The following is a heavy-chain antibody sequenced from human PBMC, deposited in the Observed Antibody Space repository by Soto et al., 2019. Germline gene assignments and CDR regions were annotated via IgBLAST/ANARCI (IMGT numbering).Heavy chain of an antibody. CDR3: ARGVVVVTATYGMDV. D-gene: IGHD2-15*01. J-gene: IGHJ6*02. CDR1: GFTFSSYI. V-gene: IGHV3-64*01. CDR2: ISSNGGST. Sequence: EVQLVESGGGLVQPGGSLRLSCTASGFTFSSYIMHWVRQAPGKGLEYVSAISSNGGSTYYANSVKGRFTISRDNSKTTLYLQMGSLRAEDMAVYYCARGVVVVTATYGMDVWGQGTTVTVSS.